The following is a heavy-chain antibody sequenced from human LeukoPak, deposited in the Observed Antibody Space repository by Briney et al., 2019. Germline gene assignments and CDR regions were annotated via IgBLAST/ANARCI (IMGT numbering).Heavy chain of an antibody. J-gene: IGHJ6*03. V-gene: IGHV1-8*03. CDR3: ARGNSDGDIVVVPAAMGPAWYYYMDV. D-gene: IGHD2-2*01. Sequence: ASVKVSCKASGYTFTSYDINWVRQATGQGLEGMGWMNPNSGNTGYAQKFQGRVTITRNTSISTAYMELISLRSEDTAVYYCARGNSDGDIVVVPAAMGPAWYYYMDVWGKGTTVTVSS. CDR1: GYTFTSYD. CDR2: MNPNSGNT.